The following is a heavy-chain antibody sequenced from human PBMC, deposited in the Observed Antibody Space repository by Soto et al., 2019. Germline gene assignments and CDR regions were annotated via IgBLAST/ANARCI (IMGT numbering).Heavy chain of an antibody. CDR2: INVGTDKT. V-gene: IGHV1-3*01. Sequence: ASVKLSCKTSGYSFIKNAIHWVRQAPGQRPEWMGWINVGTDKTKYSEKFQGRVTITTDTSASKAYMKMTRLGSEDTAVYYCTSLEAGVKLAYCGQGTPVTVSS. J-gene: IGHJ1*01. CDR3: TSLEAGVKLAY. D-gene: IGHD3-10*01. CDR1: GYSFIKNA.